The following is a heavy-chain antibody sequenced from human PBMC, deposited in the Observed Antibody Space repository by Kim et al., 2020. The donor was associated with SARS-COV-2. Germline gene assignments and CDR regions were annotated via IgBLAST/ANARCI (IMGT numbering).Heavy chain of an antibody. J-gene: IGHJ4*01. D-gene: IGHD6-13*01. CDR1: GGSISSYY. CDR3: ARDPENSSSWYLNFDY. Sequence: SETLSLTCTVSGGSISSYYWSWIRQPPGKGLEWIGYIYYSGSTNYNPSLKSRVTISVDTSKNQFSLKLSSVTAADTVVYYCARDPENSSSWYLNFDYWG. CDR2: IYYSGST. V-gene: IGHV4-59*01.